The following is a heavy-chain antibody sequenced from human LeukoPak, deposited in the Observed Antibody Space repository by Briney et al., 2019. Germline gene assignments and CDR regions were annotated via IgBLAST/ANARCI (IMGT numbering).Heavy chain of an antibody. Sequence: KASETLSLTCAVSGGSISSSNWWSWVRQPPGKGLEWIGEIYHSGSTNYNPSLKRRVTISVDKSKNQFSLKLSSVTAADTAVYYCARVSYSSSWSEFDYWGQGTLVTVSS. D-gene: IGHD6-13*01. CDR2: IYHSGST. CDR3: ARVSYSSSWSEFDY. J-gene: IGHJ4*02. CDR1: GGSISSSNW. V-gene: IGHV4-4*02.